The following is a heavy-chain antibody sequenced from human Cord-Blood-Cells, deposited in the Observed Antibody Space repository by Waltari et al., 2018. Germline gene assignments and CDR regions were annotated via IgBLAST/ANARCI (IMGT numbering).Heavy chain of an antibody. V-gene: IGHV3-21*01. CDR2: ISSSSSYI. J-gene: IGHJ3*02. CDR3: ARGGLDAFDI. Sequence: EVQLVESGGGLVKPGGSLRLSCAASGFTFSSYSMNWVRQAPGEGLECGSSISSSSSYIYYADSVKGRFTISRDNAKNSLYLQMNSLRAEDTAVYYCARGGLDAFDIWGQGTMVTVSS. CDR1: GFTFSSYS. D-gene: IGHD3-16*01.